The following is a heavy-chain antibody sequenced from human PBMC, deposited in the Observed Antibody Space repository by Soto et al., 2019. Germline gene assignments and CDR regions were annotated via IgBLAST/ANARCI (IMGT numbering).Heavy chain of an antibody. Sequence: EASVKVSCKASGGTFSSYAISWVRQAPGQGLEWMGGIIPIFGTANYAQKFQGRVTITADESTSTAYMELSSLRSEDTAVYYCAKAPDYGDVPYYFDYWGQGTLVTVSS. D-gene: IGHD4-17*01. CDR1: GGTFSSYA. V-gene: IGHV1-69*13. J-gene: IGHJ4*02. CDR2: IIPIFGTA. CDR3: AKAPDYGDVPYYFDY.